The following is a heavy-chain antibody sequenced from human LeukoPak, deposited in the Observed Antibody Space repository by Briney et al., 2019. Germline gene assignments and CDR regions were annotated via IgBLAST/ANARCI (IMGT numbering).Heavy chain of an antibody. CDR3: AREAWFDP. Sequence: PSETLSLTCTVSGGSISSHYWSWIRQPPGKGLEWIGYIYYSGSTNYNSSLKSRVTISVDTSKNQFSLKLSSVTAADTAVYYCAREAWFDPWGQGTLVTVSS. J-gene: IGHJ5*02. CDR1: GGSISSHY. V-gene: IGHV4-59*11. CDR2: IYYSGST.